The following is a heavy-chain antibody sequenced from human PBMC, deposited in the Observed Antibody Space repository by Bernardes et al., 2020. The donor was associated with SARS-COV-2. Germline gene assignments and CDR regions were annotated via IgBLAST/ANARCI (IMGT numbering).Heavy chain of an antibody. V-gene: IGHV4-39*01. Sequence: SETLSLTCAVSGASISNTNYYWGWIRQPPGKGLEWIGSIYASGNSYYNPSLQSRVRGSVDTSKNQFSLRLSFVTAADTAVYYCATLDYGDPRYSWFDPWGQGILVTV. D-gene: IGHD4-17*01. CDR1: GASISNTNYY. CDR3: ATLDYGDPRYSWFDP. J-gene: IGHJ5*02. CDR2: IYASGNS.